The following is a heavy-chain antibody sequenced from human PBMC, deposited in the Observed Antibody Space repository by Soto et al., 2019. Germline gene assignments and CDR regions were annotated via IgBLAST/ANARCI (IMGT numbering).Heavy chain of an antibody. V-gene: IGHV1-3*01. CDR1: GYTFTSYA. D-gene: IGHD3-10*01. J-gene: IGHJ5*02. CDR2: INAGNGNT. CDR3: GSGPRFDP. Sequence: GASVKVSCKASGYTFTSYAMHWVRQAPGQRLEWMGWINAGNGNTKYSQKFQGRVTITRDTSASTAYMDPVDTATYYCAHRGGGSGPRFDPWGQGTLVTVSS.